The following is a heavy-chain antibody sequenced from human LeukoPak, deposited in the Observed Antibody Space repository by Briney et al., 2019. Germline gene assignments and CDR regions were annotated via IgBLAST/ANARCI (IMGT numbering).Heavy chain of an antibody. CDR2: INHSGST. CDR3: ARGRYSGSYYGIRYYYYGMDV. V-gene: IGHV4-34*01. CDR1: GGSFSGYY. Sequence: SETLSLTCAVYGGSFSGYYWSWIRQHPGKGLEWIGEINHSGSTNYNPSLKSRVTISVDTSKNQFSLKLSSVTAADTAVYYCARGRYSGSYYGIRYYYYGMDVWGQGTTVTVSS. D-gene: IGHD1-26*01. J-gene: IGHJ6*02.